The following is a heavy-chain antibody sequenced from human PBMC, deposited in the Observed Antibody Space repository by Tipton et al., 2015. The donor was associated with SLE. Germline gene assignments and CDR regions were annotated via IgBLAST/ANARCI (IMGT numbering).Heavy chain of an antibody. J-gene: IGHJ4*02. CDR1: GFTFSSYW. V-gene: IGHV3-7*01. CDR3: ARDEPTGYSSSWSDY. D-gene: IGHD6-13*01. CDR2: IKQDGSEK. Sequence: SLRLSCAASGFTFSSYWMSWVRQAPGKGLEWVANIKQDGSEKYYVDSVKGRFTISRDNAKNSLYLQMNSLRAEDTAVYYCARDEPTGYSSSWSDYWGQGTLVTVSS.